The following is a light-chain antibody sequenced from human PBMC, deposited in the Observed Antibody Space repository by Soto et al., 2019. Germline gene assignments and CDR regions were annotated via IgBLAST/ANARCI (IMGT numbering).Light chain of an antibody. V-gene: IGKV3-15*01. CDR1: QSVSSN. Sequence: EIVMTQSPATLSVSPGERATLSCRASQSVSSNLAWYQQKPGQAPRLLIYGASTRATGIPARFNGGGSGTDFTLTISRLEPEDFAVYYCQQYGSSPITFGQGTRLEI. CDR2: GAS. J-gene: IGKJ5*01. CDR3: QQYGSSPIT.